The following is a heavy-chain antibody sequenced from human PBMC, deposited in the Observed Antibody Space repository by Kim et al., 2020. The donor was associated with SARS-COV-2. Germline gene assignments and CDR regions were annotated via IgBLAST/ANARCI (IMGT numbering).Heavy chain of an antibody. CDR1: GFTFSSYA. D-gene: IGHD3-10*01. J-gene: IGHJ5*02. Sequence: GGSLRLSCAASGFTFSSYAMSWVRQAPGKGLEWVSAISGSGGSTYYADSVKRRFTISRDNSKNTLYLQMNSLRAEDTAVYYCAKDLRGYGSGGWFDPWGQGTLVTVSS. V-gene: IGHV3-23*01. CDR3: AKDLRGYGSGGWFDP. CDR2: ISGSGGST.